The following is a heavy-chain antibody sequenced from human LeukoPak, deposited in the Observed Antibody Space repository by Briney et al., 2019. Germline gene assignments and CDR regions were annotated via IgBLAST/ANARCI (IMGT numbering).Heavy chain of an antibody. CDR1: GFTFSSYE. J-gene: IGHJ3*02. CDR2: ISSSSSTI. Sequence: GGSLRLSCAASGFTFSSYEMNWVRQAPGKGLEWVSYISSSSSTIYYADSVKGRFTISRDNAKNSLYLQMNSLRAEDTAVYYCAREFIYSSGHYGGFDIWGQGTMVTVSS. V-gene: IGHV3-48*03. D-gene: IGHD3-22*01. CDR3: AREFIYSSGHYGGFDI.